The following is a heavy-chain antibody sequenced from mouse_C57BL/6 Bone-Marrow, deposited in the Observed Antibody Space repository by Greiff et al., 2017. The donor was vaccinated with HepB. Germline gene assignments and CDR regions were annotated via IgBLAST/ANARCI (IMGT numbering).Heavy chain of an antibody. CDR2: INSDGGST. D-gene: IGHD3-2*02. J-gene: IGHJ3*01. V-gene: IGHV5-2*01. CDR1: EYEFPSHD. Sequence: EVQRVESGGGLVQPGESLKLSCESNEYEFPSHDMSWVRKTPEKRLELVAAINSDGGSTYYPDTMERRFIISRDNTKKTLYLQMSSLRSEDTALYYSARHGGTAQASWFAYWGQGTLVTVSA. CDR3: ARHGGTAQASWFAY.